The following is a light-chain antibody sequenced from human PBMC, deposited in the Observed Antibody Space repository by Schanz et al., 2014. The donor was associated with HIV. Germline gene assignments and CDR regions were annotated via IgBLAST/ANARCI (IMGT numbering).Light chain of an antibody. V-gene: IGLV2-8*01. CDR2: EVS. Sequence: QSALTQPASVSGSSGQSITISCTGTSSDVGGYNYVSWYQQHPGKAPKLMIYEVSKRPSGVPDRFSGSKSGNTASLTVSGLQAEDEADYYCSSYAGSNWVFGGGTKLTVL. CDR1: SSDVGGYNY. J-gene: IGLJ3*02. CDR3: SSYAGSNWV.